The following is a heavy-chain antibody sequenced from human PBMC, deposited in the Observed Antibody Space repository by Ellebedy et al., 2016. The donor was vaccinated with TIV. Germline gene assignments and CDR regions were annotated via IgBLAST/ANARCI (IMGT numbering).Heavy chain of an antibody. J-gene: IGHJ6*02. CDR2: FDPEDGET. V-gene: IGHV1-24*01. D-gene: IGHD3-22*01. CDR3: ATRNYYDSSGYYRGVDYYYYCGMDV. CDR1: GYTLTELS. Sequence: ASVKVSXXVSGYTLTELSMHWVRQAPGKGLEWMGGFDPEDGETIYAQKFQGRVTMTEDTSTDTAYMELSSLRSEDTAVYYCATRNYYDSSGYYRGVDYYYYCGMDVWGQGTTVTVSS.